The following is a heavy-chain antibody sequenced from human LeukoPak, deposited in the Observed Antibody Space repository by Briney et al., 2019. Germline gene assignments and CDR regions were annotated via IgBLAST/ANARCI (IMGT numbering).Heavy chain of an antibody. V-gene: IGHV1-69*13. D-gene: IGHD2-15*01. CDR2: IIPIFGTA. CDR1: GGTFSSYA. Sequence: SVKVSCKASGGTFSSYAISRVRQAPGQGLEWMGGIIPIFGTANYAQKFQGRVTITADESTSTAYMELSSLRSEDTAVYYCARSNIVVVVAAGGHAFDIWGQGTMVTVSS. CDR3: ARSNIVVVVAAGGHAFDI. J-gene: IGHJ3*02.